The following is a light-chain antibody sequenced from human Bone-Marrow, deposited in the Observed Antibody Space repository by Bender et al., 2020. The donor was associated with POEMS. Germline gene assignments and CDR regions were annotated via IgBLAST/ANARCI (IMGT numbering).Light chain of an antibody. J-gene: IGLJ3*02. Sequence: QSVLTQPPSVSAAPGQKVTISCSGSNSNIGNNYVSWYQQLPGTAPKLLIYENNKRPSGIPDRFSGSKSGTSATLGITGLQSDDEAIYFCVAWDASLNGWVFGGGTKLTVL. CDR1: NSNIGNNY. CDR2: ENN. V-gene: IGLV1-51*02. CDR3: VAWDASLNGWV.